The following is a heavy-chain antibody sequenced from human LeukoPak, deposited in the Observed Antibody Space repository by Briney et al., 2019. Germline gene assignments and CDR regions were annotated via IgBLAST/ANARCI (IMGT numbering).Heavy chain of an antibody. D-gene: IGHD6-13*01. V-gene: IGHV4-61*02. CDR1: GDSISSGDFY. Sequence: SETLSLSCTGSGDSISSGDFYWSSIRQPAGKGLEWIGRIYTSGSTNYNPSLQSRVTISVDTSKNQFSLKLSSVTAADTAVYYCARVYYSSSYDYWYFDLWGRGTLVTVSS. J-gene: IGHJ2*01. CDR2: IYTSGST. CDR3: ARVYYSSSYDYWYFDL.